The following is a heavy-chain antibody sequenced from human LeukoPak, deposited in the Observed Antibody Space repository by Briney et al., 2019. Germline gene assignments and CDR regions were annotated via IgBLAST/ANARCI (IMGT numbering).Heavy chain of an antibody. CDR2: IHHSGTA. D-gene: IGHD3-9*01. CDR3: ARADILIGSHWYFDL. CDR1: DNFISSTNW. Sequence: PSDTLSLTCTVSDNFISSTNWWGWIRQPPGKGLEWIGYIHHSGTAYYNSSLTGRVTMSVDTSKNQFSLKLSSVTAADTAVYYCARADILIGSHWYFDLWGRGTLVTVSS. J-gene: IGHJ2*01. V-gene: IGHV4-28*03.